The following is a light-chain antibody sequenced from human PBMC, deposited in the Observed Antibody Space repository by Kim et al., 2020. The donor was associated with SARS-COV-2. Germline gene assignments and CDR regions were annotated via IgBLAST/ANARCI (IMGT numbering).Light chain of an antibody. CDR3: SSYTRSSTYV. J-gene: IGLJ1*01. V-gene: IGLV2-14*03. CDR1: SSDVGADNS. CDR2: DVT. Sequence: GPAIAISCTGTSSDVGADNSVSWYQQYPGKAPRLMIYDVTNRPSGVSNRFSGSKSGNTASLTISGLQAEDEADYYCSSYTRSSTYVFGTGTKVTVL.